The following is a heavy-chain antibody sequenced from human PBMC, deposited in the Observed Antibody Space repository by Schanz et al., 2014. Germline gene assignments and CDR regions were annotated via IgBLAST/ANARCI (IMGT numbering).Heavy chain of an antibody. J-gene: IGHJ5*02. V-gene: IGHV3-48*01. CDR3: AKAADWPVTRFDP. Sequence: EVQLLESGGGLVQPGGSLRLSCAASGFTFSSYAMSWVRQAPGKGLEWVSYISGSSRTIYYADSMKGRFTVSRDNAENALYLQMSSLRADDTAVYYCAKAADWPVTRFDPGGQGTLVTVSS. D-gene: IGHD3-9*01. CDR2: ISGSSRTI. CDR1: GFTFSSYA.